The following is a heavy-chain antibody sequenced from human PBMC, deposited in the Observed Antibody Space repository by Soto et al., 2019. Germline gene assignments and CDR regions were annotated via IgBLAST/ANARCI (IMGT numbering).Heavy chain of an antibody. Sequence: EVLLVESGGGLVQPGGSLRLSCAASGFTFSDSWMHWVRQTPGKGLVWVARINFDGTTANYAESVTGRFTISRDNAKNTVYLQVNRLRAEDTAVYRCARGGRGNYYKDYWGQGTLVTVSS. V-gene: IGHV3-74*01. CDR2: INFDGTTA. J-gene: IGHJ4*02. CDR3: ARGGRGNYYKDY. D-gene: IGHD3-22*01. CDR1: GFTFSDSW.